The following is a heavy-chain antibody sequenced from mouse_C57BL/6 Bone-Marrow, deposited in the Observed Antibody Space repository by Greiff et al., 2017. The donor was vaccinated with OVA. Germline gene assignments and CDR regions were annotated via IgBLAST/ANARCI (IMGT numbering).Heavy chain of an antibody. CDR2: IYPRSGNT. D-gene: IGHD2-2*01. CDR3: ARSRYGYDGAWFAY. V-gene: IGHV1-81*01. CDR1: GYTFTSYG. J-gene: IGHJ3*01. Sequence: QVQLKESGAELARPGASVKLSCKASGYTFTSYGISWVKQRTGQGLEWIGEIYPRSGNTYYNEKFKGKATLTADKSSSTAYMELRSLTSDDSAVYFCARSRYGYDGAWFAYWGQGTLVTVSA.